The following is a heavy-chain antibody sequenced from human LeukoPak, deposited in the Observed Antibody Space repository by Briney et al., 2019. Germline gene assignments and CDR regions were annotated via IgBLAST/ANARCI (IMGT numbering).Heavy chain of an antibody. CDR2: IYYSGST. J-gene: IGHJ6*02. CDR3: AAHQWGSSWYSDYGMDV. Sequence: SETLSLTCTVSGGSVSSGSYYWSWIRQPPGKGLEWIGYIYYSGSTYYNPSLKSRVTISVDTSKNQFSLKLSSVTAADTAVYYCAAHQWGSSWYSDYGMDVWGQGTTVTVSS. CDR1: GGSVSSGSYY. D-gene: IGHD6-13*01. V-gene: IGHV4-30-4*01.